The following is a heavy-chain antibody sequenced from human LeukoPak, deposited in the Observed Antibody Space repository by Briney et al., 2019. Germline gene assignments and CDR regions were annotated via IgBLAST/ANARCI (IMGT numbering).Heavy chain of an antibody. Sequence: SVKVSCKASGGTFSSYAISWVRQAPGQGLEWMGRIIPILGIANYAQKFQGRVTITADKSTSTAYMELSSLRSEDAAVYFCARVVAGTGDSWGQGTLVIVSS. J-gene: IGHJ4*02. CDR2: IIPILGIA. CDR1: GGTFSSYA. D-gene: IGHD2-15*01. V-gene: IGHV1-69*04. CDR3: ARVVAGTGDS.